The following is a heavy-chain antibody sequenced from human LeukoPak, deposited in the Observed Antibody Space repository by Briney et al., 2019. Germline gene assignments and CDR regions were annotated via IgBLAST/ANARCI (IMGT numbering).Heavy chain of an antibody. CDR1: GGTFSSYA. D-gene: IGHD3-22*01. CDR3: ARASSPVYDSSGYYAY. J-gene: IGHJ4*02. CDR2: IIPILGIA. V-gene: IGHV1-69*04. Sequence: GASVKVSCKASGGTFSSYAISWVRQAPGQGLEWMGRIIPILGIANYAQKFQGRVTITADKSTSTAYMELSSLRSEDTAVYYCARASSPVYDSSGYYAYWGQGTLVTVSS.